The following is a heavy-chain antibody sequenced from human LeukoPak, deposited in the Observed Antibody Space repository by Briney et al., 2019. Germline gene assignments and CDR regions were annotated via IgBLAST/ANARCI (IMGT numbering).Heavy chain of an antibody. J-gene: IGHJ4*02. Sequence: GGSLRLSCAASGFTFSSYWMSWVRQAPGEGLEWVAKINQDGTEKAYVDSVRGRFTISRDNAKNSLFLQMNSLRAEDTAVYYCAKDLRLSGPWGQGTLVTVSS. CDR3: AKDLRLSGP. D-gene: IGHD3-16*02. CDR1: GFTFSSYW. CDR2: INQDGTEK. V-gene: IGHV3-7*03.